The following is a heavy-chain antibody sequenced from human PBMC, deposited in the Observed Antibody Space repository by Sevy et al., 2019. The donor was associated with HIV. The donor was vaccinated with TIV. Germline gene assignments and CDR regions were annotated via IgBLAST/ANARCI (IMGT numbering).Heavy chain of an antibody. CDR1: GYTFTGYY. D-gene: IGHD3-22*01. CDR3: ARDRAPDYYYDSSGYYYP. V-gene: IGHV1-2*02. J-gene: IGHJ5*02. Sequence: ASVKVSCKASGYTFTGYYMHWVRRAPGQGLEWMGWINPNSGGTNYAQKFQGRVTMTRDTSISTAYMELSRLRSDDTAVYYCARDRAPDYYYDSSGYYYPWGQGTLVTVSS. CDR2: INPNSGGT.